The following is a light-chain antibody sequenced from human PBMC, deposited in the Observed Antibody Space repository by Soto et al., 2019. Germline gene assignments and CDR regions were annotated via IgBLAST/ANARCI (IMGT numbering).Light chain of an antibody. CDR2: HAS. CDR1: QSVSNN. Sequence: EIVMTQSPATLSVSPGERATLSCRASQSVSNNLAWYQQKPGQAPRLLIYHASTGATGIPARFSGSGSGTELTLNISSVQSEDFAAYYCQQYNEWPLTFGGGTKVEIK. V-gene: IGKV3-15*01. CDR3: QQYNEWPLT. J-gene: IGKJ4*01.